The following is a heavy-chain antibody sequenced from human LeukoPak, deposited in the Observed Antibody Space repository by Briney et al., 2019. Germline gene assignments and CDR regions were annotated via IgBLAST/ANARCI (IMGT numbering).Heavy chain of an antibody. Sequence: PGGSLRLSCAASGFTFSSYSMNWVRQAPGKGLEWVSDISSSSSTIYYADSVKGRFTTSRDNAKNSLYLQMNSLRAKDTAVYYCARVVDPHYYYYYMDVWGKGTTVTVS. CDR2: ISSSSSTI. D-gene: IGHD2-15*01. CDR1: GFTFSSYS. J-gene: IGHJ6*03. V-gene: IGHV3-48*01. CDR3: ARVVDPHYYYYYMDV.